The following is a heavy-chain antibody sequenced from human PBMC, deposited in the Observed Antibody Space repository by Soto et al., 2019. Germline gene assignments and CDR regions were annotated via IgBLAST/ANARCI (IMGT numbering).Heavy chain of an antibody. V-gene: IGHV3-33*01. J-gene: IGHJ5*02. CDR2: MWAGGRKA. CDR3: ARDIDTSSHFGCCDP. D-gene: IGHD2-2*01. Sequence: LRLSCVTSGFTFNNYGIHWVRQAPGKRLEWAAVMWAGGRKANYADSVKGLFTMSRDLSKNTRYLQLHSMRAEDTAVYYCARDIDTSSHFGCCDPWYQETLFTVSS. CDR1: GFTFNNYG.